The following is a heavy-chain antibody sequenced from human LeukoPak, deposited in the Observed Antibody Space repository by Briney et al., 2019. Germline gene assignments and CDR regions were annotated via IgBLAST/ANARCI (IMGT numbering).Heavy chain of an antibody. J-gene: IGHJ4*02. CDR3: ARVYSYGYVGPIDY. CDR2: ISSSDSTI. V-gene: IGHV3-11*01. CDR1: GFTFSVYY. Sequence: PGGSLRLSCAASGFTFSVYYMSGIRGAPGKGREGVSYISSSDSTIFYADSVEGRFTISRDSAKNSLCLQMNSLRAEDTAVDYCARVYSYGYVGPIDYWGQGPLVTVSS. D-gene: IGHD5-18*01.